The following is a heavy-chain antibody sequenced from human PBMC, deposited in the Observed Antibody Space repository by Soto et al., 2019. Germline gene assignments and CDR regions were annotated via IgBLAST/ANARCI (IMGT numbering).Heavy chain of an antibody. J-gene: IGHJ3*02. V-gene: IGHV5-51*01. Sequence: GESLKISCKGSGYSFTNYWIGWVRQKPGKGLEWMGTIFPGDSDTRYSPSFQGQVTISADRSTSTAYLQWSSLKASDTAMYYCAGSGSHDAFDIWGQGTMVTVSS. CDR3: AGSGSHDAFDI. D-gene: IGHD1-26*01. CDR2: IFPGDSDT. CDR1: GYSFTNYW.